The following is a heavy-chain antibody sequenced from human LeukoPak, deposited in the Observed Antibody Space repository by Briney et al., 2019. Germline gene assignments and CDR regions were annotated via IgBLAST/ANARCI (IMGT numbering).Heavy chain of an antibody. CDR1: GFIFNNYA. Sequence: SLRLSCTTSGFIFNNYAMHWVRQPPGKGLVWVSNINWDGTVKAYADSLKGRFTISRDNAKNSLYLQMNSLTPEDTALYYCVREKRGPGNFDKYYGMDVWGQGTTITVSS. D-gene: IGHD4-4*01. CDR3: VREKRGPGNFDKYYGMDV. V-gene: IGHV3-9*01. CDR2: INWDGTVK. J-gene: IGHJ6*02.